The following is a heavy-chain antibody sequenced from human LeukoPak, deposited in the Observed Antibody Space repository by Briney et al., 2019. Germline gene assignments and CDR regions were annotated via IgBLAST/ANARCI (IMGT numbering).Heavy chain of an antibody. J-gene: IGHJ6*02. CDR3: ASLRTVTTSLGGEGMDV. Sequence: GGSLRLSCAASGFTFSSYGMHWVRQAPGKGLEWVAFIRYDGSNKYYADSVKGRISISRDNSKNTLFLQMNSLRAEDTAVYYCASLRTVTTSLGGEGMDVWGQGTTVTVSS. D-gene: IGHD4-17*01. V-gene: IGHV3-30*02. CDR2: IRYDGSNK. CDR1: GFTFSSYG.